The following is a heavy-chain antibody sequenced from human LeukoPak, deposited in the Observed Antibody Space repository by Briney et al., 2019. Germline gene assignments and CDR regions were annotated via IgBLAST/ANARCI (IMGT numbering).Heavy chain of an antibody. V-gene: IGHV3-64D*06. Sequence: TGGSLRLSCSASGFTFSDHAIHWVRQAPGKGLEYVSAICSHEGPSYYADSVKGRFTISRDNSKNTLYLQMTSLRAEDTAVYYCVRGISGTRDYWGQGTRVIVSS. CDR3: VRGISGTRDY. CDR1: GFTFSDHA. D-gene: IGHD2-15*01. CDR2: ICSHEGPS. J-gene: IGHJ4*02.